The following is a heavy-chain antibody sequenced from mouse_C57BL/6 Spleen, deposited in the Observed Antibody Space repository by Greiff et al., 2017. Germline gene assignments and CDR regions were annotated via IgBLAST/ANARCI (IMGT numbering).Heavy chain of an antibody. Sequence: QVQLQQPGTELVKPGASVKLSCKASGYTFTSYWMHWVKQRPGQGLEWIGNINPSNGGTNYNEKFKSKATLTVDKSSSTAYMQLSSLTSEDSAVFYCAGYDGSSAWFAYWGQGTLVTVSA. CDR3: AGYDGSSAWFAY. CDR1: GYTFTSYW. CDR2: INPSNGGT. D-gene: IGHD1-1*01. J-gene: IGHJ3*01. V-gene: IGHV1-53*01.